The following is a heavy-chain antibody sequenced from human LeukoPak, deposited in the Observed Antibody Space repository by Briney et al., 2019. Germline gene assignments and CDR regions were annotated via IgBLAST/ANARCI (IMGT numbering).Heavy chain of an antibody. CDR1: GYTFTSYG. CDR2: ISAYNGNT. J-gene: IGHJ4*02. Sequence: ASVKVSCKASGYTFTSYGISWVRQAPGQGLEWMGWISAYNGNTNYAQKLQGRVTMTTDTSTSTAYMELRSLRSDDTAVYYCAITYAVDTAMAPPYYFDYWGQGTLVTVSS. CDR3: AITYAVDTAMAPPYYFDY. V-gene: IGHV1-18*01. D-gene: IGHD5-18*01.